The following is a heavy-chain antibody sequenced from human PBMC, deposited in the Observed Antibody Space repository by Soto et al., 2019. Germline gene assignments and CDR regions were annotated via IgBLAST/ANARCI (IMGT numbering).Heavy chain of an antibody. CDR1: GFSLSTSGMC. J-gene: IGHJ5*02. Sequence: SGPTLVNPTQTLTLTCTFSGFSLSTSGMCVSWIRQPPGKALEWLALIDWGDDKYYSTSLKTRLTISKDTSKNQVVLTMTNMDPVDTATYYCARTYGSGSYYPLNWFDPWGQGTLVTVSS. D-gene: IGHD3-10*01. CDR2: IDWGDDK. CDR3: ARTYGSGSYYPLNWFDP. V-gene: IGHV2-70*01.